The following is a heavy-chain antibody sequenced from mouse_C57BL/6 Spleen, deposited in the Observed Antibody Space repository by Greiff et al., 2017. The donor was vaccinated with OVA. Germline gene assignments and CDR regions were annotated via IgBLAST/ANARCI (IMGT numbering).Heavy chain of an antibody. V-gene: IGHV1-31*01. Sequence: EVHLVESGPELVKPGASVKISCKASGYSFTGYYMHWVKQSHGNILDWIGYIYPYNGVSSYNQKFKGKATLTVDKSSSTAYMELRSLTSEDSAVXYCARFRTYYSIIDYWGQGTTLTVSS. J-gene: IGHJ2*01. CDR3: ARFRTYYSIIDY. CDR2: IYPYNGVS. D-gene: IGHD2-5*01. CDR1: GYSFTGYY.